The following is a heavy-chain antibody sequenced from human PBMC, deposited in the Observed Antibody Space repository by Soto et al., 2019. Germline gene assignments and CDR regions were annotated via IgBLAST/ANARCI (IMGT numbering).Heavy chain of an antibody. CDR2: IDPSDSYT. V-gene: IGHV5-10-1*01. CDR1: GYCFTSYW. D-gene: IGHD4-17*01. CDR3: ARRRRYYYGMDV. J-gene: IGHJ6*02. Sequence: GESLKISCTGSGYCFTSYWISWVRQMPGKGLEWMGRIDPSDSYTNYSPSFQGHVTISADKSISTAYLQWSSLKASDTAMYYCARRRRYYYGMDVWGQGTTVTVSS.